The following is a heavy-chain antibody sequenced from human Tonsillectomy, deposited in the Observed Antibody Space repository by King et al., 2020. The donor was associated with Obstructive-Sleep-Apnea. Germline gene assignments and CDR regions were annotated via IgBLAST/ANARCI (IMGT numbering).Heavy chain of an antibody. CDR3: ARDIVNYGGHSLWA. V-gene: IGHV3-74*01. CDR2: VNSDGSTT. J-gene: IGHJ5*02. D-gene: IGHD4-23*01. CDR1: GITLSNYW. Sequence: QLVQSGGGLIQPGGSLRLSCAASGITLSNYWMHWVRQAPGKGLMWVSRVNSDGSTTSYADSVKGRFTISRDNAKNTLYLQMNSLRAEDTAVYFCARDIVNYGGHSLWAWGQGTLVTVSS.